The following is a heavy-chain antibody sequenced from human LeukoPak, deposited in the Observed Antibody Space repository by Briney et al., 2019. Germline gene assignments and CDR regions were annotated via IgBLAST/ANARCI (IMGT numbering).Heavy chain of an antibody. D-gene: IGHD3-22*01. J-gene: IGHJ6*02. CDR3: ARASDSSGYPYYYYYYGMDV. CDR1: GGSVSSGSYY. Sequence: SETLSLTCTVSGGSVSSGSYYWSWIRQPPGKGLEWIGYIYYSGSTNYNPSLKSRVTISVDTSKNQFSLKLSSVTAADTAVYYCARASDSSGYPYYYYYYGMDVWGQGTTVTVSS. V-gene: IGHV4-61*01. CDR2: IYYSGST.